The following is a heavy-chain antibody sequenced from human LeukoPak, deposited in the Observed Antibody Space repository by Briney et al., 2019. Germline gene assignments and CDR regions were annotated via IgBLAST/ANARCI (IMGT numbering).Heavy chain of an antibody. D-gene: IGHD3-10*01. Sequence: SCKASGYTFTGYYMHWVRQAPGKGLEWVAVIWYDGSNKYYADSVKGRFTISRDNSKNTLYLQMNSLRAEDTAVYYCARDSGLLWFGELLSDNWFDPWGQGTLVTVSS. CDR1: GYTFTGYY. CDR2: IWYDGSNK. J-gene: IGHJ5*02. V-gene: IGHV3-33*01. CDR3: ARDSGLLWFGELLSDNWFDP.